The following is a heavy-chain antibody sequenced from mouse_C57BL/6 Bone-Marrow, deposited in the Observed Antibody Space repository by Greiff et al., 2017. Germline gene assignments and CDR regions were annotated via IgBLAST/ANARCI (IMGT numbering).Heavy chain of an antibody. J-gene: IGHJ2*01. V-gene: IGHV14-4*01. CDR3: TMRKGFDY. Sequence: VQLQQSGAELVRPGASVKLSCTASGFNIKDDYMHWVKQRPEQGLEWIGWIDPENGDTEYASKFQGKATITAATSSNTAYLQLSSLTSEDTAVYYCTMRKGFDYWGQGTTLTVSS. CDR2: IDPENGDT. CDR1: GFNIKDDY.